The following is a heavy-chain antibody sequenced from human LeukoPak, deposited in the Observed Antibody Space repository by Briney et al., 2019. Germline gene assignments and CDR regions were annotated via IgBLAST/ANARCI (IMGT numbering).Heavy chain of an antibody. CDR3: ARDATCSGGSCYRGYYYYGMDV. D-gene: IGHD2-15*01. CDR1: GGSISSGSYY. V-gene: IGHV4-61*02. J-gene: IGHJ6*02. Sequence: SQTLSLTCTVSGGSISSGSYYWSWIRQPAGKGLEWIGRIYTSGSTNYNPSLKSRVTISVDTSKDQFSLKLSSVTAADTAVYYCARDATCSGGSCYRGYYYYGMDVWGQGTTVTVSS. CDR2: IYTSGST.